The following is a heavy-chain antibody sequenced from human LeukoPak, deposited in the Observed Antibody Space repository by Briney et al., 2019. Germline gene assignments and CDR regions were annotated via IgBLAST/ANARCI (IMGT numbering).Heavy chain of an antibody. CDR2: IYYSGST. V-gene: IGHV4-59*01. CDR3: ATRHDYGDYQYFQH. D-gene: IGHD4-17*01. Sequence: SETLSLTCTVSGGSISSYYWSWIRQPPGKGLEWIGYIYYSGSTNYNPSLKSRVTISADTSKNQFSLKLSSVTAADTAVYYCATRHDYGDYQYFQHWGQGTLVTVSS. CDR1: GGSISSYY. J-gene: IGHJ1*01.